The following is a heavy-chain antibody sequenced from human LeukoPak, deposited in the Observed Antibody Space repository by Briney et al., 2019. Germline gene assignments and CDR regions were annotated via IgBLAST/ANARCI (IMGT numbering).Heavy chain of an antibody. CDR1: GYTFTSYD. J-gene: IGHJ4*02. V-gene: IGHV1-8*01. CDR2: MNPNSGNT. CDR3: ARHSDPYYDILTGYYSGLSVGD. D-gene: IGHD3-9*01. Sequence: ASVKVSCKASGYTFTSYDINWVRQATGQGLEWMGWMNPNSGNTGYAQKFQGRVTMTRNTSISTAYMELSSVTAADTAVYYCARHSDPYYDILTGYYSGLSVGDWGQGTLVTVSS.